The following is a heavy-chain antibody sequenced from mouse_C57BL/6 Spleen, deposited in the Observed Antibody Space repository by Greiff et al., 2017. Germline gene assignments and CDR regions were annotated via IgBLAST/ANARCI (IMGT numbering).Heavy chain of an antibody. CDR3: AKFITTVVGGYYFDY. D-gene: IGHD1-1*01. V-gene: IGHV1-82*01. CDR1: GYAFSSSW. Sequence: QVLLQQSGPELVKPGASVKISCKASGYAFSSSWMNWVKQRPGKGFEWIGRFYPGDGDTNYNGKFKGKATLTADKSSSTAYMQLRSLTSEDSAVYFCAKFITTVVGGYYFDYWGQGTTLTVSS. CDR2: FYPGDGDT. J-gene: IGHJ2*01.